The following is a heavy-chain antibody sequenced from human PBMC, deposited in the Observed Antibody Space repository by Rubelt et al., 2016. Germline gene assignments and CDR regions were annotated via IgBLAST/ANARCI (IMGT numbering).Heavy chain of an antibody. Sequence: TWIRQPPGKGLEWIGEINHSGTTNYNPSLKSRVTMSVDTSKKQFSLKLTSVTAADSAVYYCASSWYMVWWGQGTRVTVSS. V-gene: IGHV4-34*01. J-gene: IGHJ4*02. D-gene: IGHD6-13*01. CDR2: INHSGTT. CDR3: ASSWYMVW.